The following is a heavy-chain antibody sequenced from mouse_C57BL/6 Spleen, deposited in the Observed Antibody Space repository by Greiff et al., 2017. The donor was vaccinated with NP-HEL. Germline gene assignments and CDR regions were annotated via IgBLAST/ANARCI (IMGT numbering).Heavy chain of an antibody. J-gene: IGHJ2*01. CDR1: GYTFTSYW. CDR3: ARPVDSSGYAVY. Sequence: VQLQQPGAELVKPGASVKLSCKASGYTFTSYWMQWVKQRPGQGLEWIGEIDPSDSYTNYNQKFKGKATLTVDTSSSTAYMQLSSLTSEDSAVYYCARPVDSSGYAVYWGQGTTLTVSS. V-gene: IGHV1-50*01. D-gene: IGHD3-2*02. CDR2: IDPSDSYT.